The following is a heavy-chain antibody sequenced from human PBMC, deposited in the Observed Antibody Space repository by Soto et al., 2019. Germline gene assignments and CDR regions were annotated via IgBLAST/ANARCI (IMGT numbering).Heavy chain of an antibody. D-gene: IGHD1-26*01. CDR1: GGSISSYY. CDR2: IYYSGST. CDR3: ARERRGESSGSSEYYFDY. V-gene: IGHV4-59*01. J-gene: IGHJ4*02. Sequence: KPSETLSLTCTVSGGSISSYYWSWIRQPPGKGLEWIGYIYYSGSTNYNPSLKSRVTISVDTSKNQFSLKLSSVTAADTAVYYCARERRGESSGSSEYYFDYWGQGTLVTVSS.